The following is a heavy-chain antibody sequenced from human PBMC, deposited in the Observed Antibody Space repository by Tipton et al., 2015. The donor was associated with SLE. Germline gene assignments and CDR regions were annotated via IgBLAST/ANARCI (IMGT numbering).Heavy chain of an antibody. Sequence: TLSLTCTVSGGSISSYYWSWIRQPPGKGLEWIGEINHSGSTNYNPSLKSRVTISIDTSKNQFSLKLSSVTAADTAVYYCARDRRADVWGQGTTVTVSS. CDR2: INHSGST. V-gene: IGHV4-59*01. CDR1: GGSISSYY. CDR3: ARDRRADV. J-gene: IGHJ6*02.